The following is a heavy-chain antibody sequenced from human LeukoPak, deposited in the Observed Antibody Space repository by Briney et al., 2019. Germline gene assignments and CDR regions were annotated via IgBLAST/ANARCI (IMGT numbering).Heavy chain of an antibody. D-gene: IGHD5/OR15-5a*01. CDR1: GFTFRDYD. CDR3: IRGGIRVSGIDAFDI. J-gene: IGHJ3*02. V-gene: IGHV3-13*01. Sequence: GGSLRLSCAASGFTFRDYDMHWVRQVPGRGLEWVSAIGIGDDTHYPDSVKSRFTISRENAKNSLYLQMNTLRDGDTAVYYCIRGGIRVSGIDAFDIWGQGTVVTVSS. CDR2: IGIGDDT.